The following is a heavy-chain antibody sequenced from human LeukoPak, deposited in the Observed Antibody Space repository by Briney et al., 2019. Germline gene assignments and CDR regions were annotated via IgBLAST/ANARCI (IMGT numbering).Heavy chain of an antibody. V-gene: IGHV1-2*02. Sequence: ASVKVSCKTSGYTFTAYYMHWVRQAPGQGLEWMGWINPNNGGTNYAQKFQGRVTMTRDTSISTAYMELSRLRSDDTAVYYCARSKQQLNFDYWGQGTLVTVSS. CDR1: GYTFTAYY. J-gene: IGHJ4*02. D-gene: IGHD6-13*01. CDR3: ARSKQQLNFDY. CDR2: INPNNGGT.